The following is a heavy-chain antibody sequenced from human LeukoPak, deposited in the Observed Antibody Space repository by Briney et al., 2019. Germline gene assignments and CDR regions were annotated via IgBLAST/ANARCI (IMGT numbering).Heavy chain of an antibody. CDR2: IYSGGST. J-gene: IGHJ4*02. CDR1: GFTVSSNY. CDR3: ARDRAVAAPGYFDY. D-gene: IGHD6-19*01. V-gene: IGHV3-53*01. Sequence: GGSLRLSCAASGFTVSSNYMSWVRQAPGKGLEWVSVIYSGGSTYYADSVKGRFTISRDNSKNTLYLQMNSLRAEDTAVYYCARDRAVAAPGYFDYWGQGTLVTVSS.